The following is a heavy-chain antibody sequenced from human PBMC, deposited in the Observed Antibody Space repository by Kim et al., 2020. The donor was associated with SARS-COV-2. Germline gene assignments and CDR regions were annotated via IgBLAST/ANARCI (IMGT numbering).Heavy chain of an antibody. CDR1: GFTFSSYA. CDR2: ISYDGSNK. V-gene: IGHV3-30*04. J-gene: IGHJ4*02. D-gene: IGHD3-9*01. CDR3: ARSEPGNYDILTGYYREAVLPPSDY. Sequence: GGSLRLSCAASGFTFSSYAMHWVRQAPGKGLEWVAVISYDGSNKYNADSVKGRFTISRDNSKNTLYLQMNSLRAEDTAVYYCARSEPGNYDILTGYYREAVLPPSDYWGQGTLVTVSS.